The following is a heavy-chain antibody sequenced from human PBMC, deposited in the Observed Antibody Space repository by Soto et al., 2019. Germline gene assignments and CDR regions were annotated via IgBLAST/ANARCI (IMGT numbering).Heavy chain of an antibody. D-gene: IGHD2-15*01. Sequence: PGESLKISCKGSGYSFTTHWIGWVRQMPGKGLEWMGIIYPGDSDTRYSPSFQGQVTISADKSISTAHLQWSSLRASDTAIYYCASPIRYCSGGNCYGYDMDVWGQGTTVTVSS. CDR3: ASPIRYCSGGNCYGYDMDV. CDR2: IYPGDSDT. V-gene: IGHV5-51*01. CDR1: GYSFTTHW. J-gene: IGHJ6*02.